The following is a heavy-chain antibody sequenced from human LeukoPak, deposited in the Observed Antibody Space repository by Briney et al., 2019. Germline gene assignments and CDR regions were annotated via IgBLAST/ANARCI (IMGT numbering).Heavy chain of an antibody. CDR3: ARDNWGPDH. CDR1: QFTLGDYG. CDR2: ISWNGDEN. J-gene: IGHJ4*02. D-gene: IGHD7-27*01. Sequence: GGSLRLSCAASQFTLGDYGMVWVLQAPGKGLEWVSGISWNGDENTYADSVKGRFTISREDAKNSLYLQMYSLRAEDTALYYCARDNWGPDHWGQGTLVTVSS. V-gene: IGHV3-20*04.